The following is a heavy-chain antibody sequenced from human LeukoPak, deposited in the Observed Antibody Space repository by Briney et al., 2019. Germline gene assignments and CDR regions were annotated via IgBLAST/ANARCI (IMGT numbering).Heavy chain of an antibody. J-gene: IGHJ6*02. Sequence: PGGSLRLSCAASGFTFSSYWMSWVRQAPGKGLEWVAVISYDGSNKYYADSVKGRFTISRDNSKNTLYLQMNSLRAEDTAVYYCARDISPCGMDVWGQGTTVTVSS. CDR1: GFTFSSYW. V-gene: IGHV3-30-3*01. CDR3: ARDISPCGMDV. CDR2: ISYDGSNK.